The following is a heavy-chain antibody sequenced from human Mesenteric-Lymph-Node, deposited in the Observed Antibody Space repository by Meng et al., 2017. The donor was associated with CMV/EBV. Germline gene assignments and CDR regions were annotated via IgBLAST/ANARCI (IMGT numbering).Heavy chain of an antibody. V-gene: IGHV3-19*01. CDR3: ARDLGCGGSCPERGWFDP. CDR2: VSWNGSRT. CDR1: GFTFSNSD. D-gene: IGHD2-15*01. Sequence: GESLKISCAASGFTFSNSDMNWVRQAPGKGLEWVSGVSWNGSRTHYADSVKGRFIISRDNSRNFLYLQMNSLRAEDTAVYYCARDLGCGGSCPERGWFDPWGQGTLVTVSS. J-gene: IGHJ5*02.